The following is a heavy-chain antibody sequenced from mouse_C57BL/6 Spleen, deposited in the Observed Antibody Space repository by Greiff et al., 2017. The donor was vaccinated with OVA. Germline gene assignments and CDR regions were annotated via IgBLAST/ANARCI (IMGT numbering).Heavy chain of an antibody. CDR1: GFSLTSYG. V-gene: IGHV2-2*01. CDR3: ARNYYGSSYWFAY. D-gene: IGHD1-1*01. Sequence: QVQLQQSGPGLVQPSQSLSITCTVSGFSLTSYGVHWVRQSPGKGLEWLGVIWSGGSTDSNAAFISRLSISKDNSKSQVFFKMNSLQADDTAIYYCARNYYGSSYWFAYWGKGTLVTVSA. CDR2: IWSGGST. J-gene: IGHJ3*01.